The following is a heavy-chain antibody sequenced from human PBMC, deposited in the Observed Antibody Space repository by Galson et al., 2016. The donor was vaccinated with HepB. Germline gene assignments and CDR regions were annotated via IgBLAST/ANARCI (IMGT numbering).Heavy chain of an antibody. D-gene: IGHD6-19*01. CDR2: IIPLFGRS. J-gene: IGHJ4*02. CDR3: GAVTGTGYFEV. Sequence: SVKVSCKASKGTFGTYDINWVRQAPGQGLEWMGRIIPLFGRSFYSQRFHGRVTITADESTATAHMDLTSLTSIDTAVCYCGAVTGTGYFEVWGQGTQVTVSS. CDR1: KGTFGTYD. V-gene: IGHV1-69*13.